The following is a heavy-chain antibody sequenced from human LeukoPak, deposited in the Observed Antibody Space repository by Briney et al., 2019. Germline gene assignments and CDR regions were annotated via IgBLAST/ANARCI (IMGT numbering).Heavy chain of an antibody. D-gene: IGHD3-10*01. CDR3: TRDQWYGSGSYYNSDY. Sequence: SETLSLTCAVSGGSISSSNWWSWVRQPPGKGLEWIGEIYHSGSTNYNPSLKSRVTISVDKSKNQFSLKLSSVTAADTAVYYCTRDQWYGSGSYYNSDYWGQGSLVTVS. J-gene: IGHJ4*02. CDR1: GGSISSSNW. CDR2: IYHSGST. V-gene: IGHV4-4*02.